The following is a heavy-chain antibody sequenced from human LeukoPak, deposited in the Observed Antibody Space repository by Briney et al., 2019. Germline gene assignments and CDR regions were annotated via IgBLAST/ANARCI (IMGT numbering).Heavy chain of an antibody. CDR3: AREGGMPGGGYYFDY. D-gene: IGHD1-26*01. CDR2: ITGHGDTT. J-gene: IGHJ4*02. V-gene: IGHV3-23*01. Sequence: GGSLRLSCAASGFSFSNYGMNWVRQAPGKGLEWVSGITGHGDTTYYADSVKGRFTISRDNSKNTLYLQMNSLRAEDTAVYYCAREGGMPGGGYYFDYWGQGTLVTVSS. CDR1: GFSFSNYG.